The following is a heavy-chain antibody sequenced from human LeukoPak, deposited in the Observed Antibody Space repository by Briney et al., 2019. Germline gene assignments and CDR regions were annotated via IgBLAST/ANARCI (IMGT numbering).Heavy chain of an antibody. CDR2: ISGSGGST. J-gene: IGHJ6*02. Sequence: PGGSLRLSCAASGFTVSSNYMSWVRQAPGKGLEWVSAISGSGGSTYYADSVKGRLTISRDNSKNTLYLQMNSLRAEDTAVYYCAKGGEYCSGGSCYHWGGMDYYYGMDVWGQGTTVTVSS. CDR1: GFTVSSNY. D-gene: IGHD2-15*01. V-gene: IGHV3-23*01. CDR3: AKGGEYCSGGSCYHWGGMDYYYGMDV.